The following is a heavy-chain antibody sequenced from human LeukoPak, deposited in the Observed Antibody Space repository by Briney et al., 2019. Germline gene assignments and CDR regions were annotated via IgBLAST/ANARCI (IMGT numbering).Heavy chain of an antibody. J-gene: IGHJ4*02. CDR1: GFTFRSYE. Sequence: PAGGSLRLSCEDSGFTFRSYEMNWVRQAPGKGLEWIAYLSSSGSAFSYADSVKGRFTIARDNAKNSVYLEMNSLRADDTAVYYCAKLLYYYDSSQPYWGQGTLVTVSS. V-gene: IGHV3-48*03. CDR2: LSSSGSAF. D-gene: IGHD3-22*01. CDR3: AKLLYYYDSSQPY.